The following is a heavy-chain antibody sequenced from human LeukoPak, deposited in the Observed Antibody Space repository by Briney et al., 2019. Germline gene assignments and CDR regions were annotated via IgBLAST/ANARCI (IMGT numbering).Heavy chain of an antibody. V-gene: IGHV3-7*01. CDR1: GLTFSSHW. Sequence: PGGSLRLSCAASGLTFSSHWMSWVRQAPGKGLEWVANIKEDGSEKYYVDSVKGRFTISRDNAKNTLYLQMNSLRAEDTAVYYCARDSDGTFDYWGQGTLVTVSS. CDR3: ARDSDGTFDY. D-gene: IGHD3-10*01. CDR2: IKEDGSEK. J-gene: IGHJ4*02.